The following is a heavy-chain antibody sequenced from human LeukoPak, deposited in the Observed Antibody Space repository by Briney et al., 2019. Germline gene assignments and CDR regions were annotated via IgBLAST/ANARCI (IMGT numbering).Heavy chain of an antibody. CDR1: GYTFSSYD. CDR2: INPNSGGT. V-gene: IGHV1-2*02. D-gene: IGHD3-10*01. J-gene: IGHJ4*02. CDR3: ARGDMVRGVPLSDY. Sequence: GASVKVSCKASGYTFSSYDINWVRQAAGQGLEWMGWINPNSGGTNYAQKFQGRVTMTRDTSISTAYMELSRLRSDDTAVYYCARGDMVRGVPLSDYWGQGTLVTVSS.